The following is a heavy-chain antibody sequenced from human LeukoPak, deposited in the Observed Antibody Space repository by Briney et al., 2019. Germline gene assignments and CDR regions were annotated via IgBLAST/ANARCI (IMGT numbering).Heavy chain of an antibody. CDR2: IYYSGST. V-gene: IGHV4-39*01. Sequence: PSETLSLTCTVSGGSISSSSYYWGWIRQPPGKGLEWIGSIYYSGSTYYNPSLKSRVTISVDTSKNQFSLKLSSVTAADTAVYYCARGVPKGTALDYWGQGTLVTVSS. CDR1: GGSISSSSYY. D-gene: IGHD1-1*01. CDR3: ARGVPKGTALDY. J-gene: IGHJ4*02.